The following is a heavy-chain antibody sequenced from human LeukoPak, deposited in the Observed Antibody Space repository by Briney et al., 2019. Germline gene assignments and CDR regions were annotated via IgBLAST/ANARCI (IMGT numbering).Heavy chain of an antibody. CDR2: INPSGGTT. CDR3: ARGGSGTYRDYFDY. J-gene: IGHJ4*02. CDR1: GYTFTTYY. D-gene: IGHD1-26*01. Sequence: GASVTVSCKASGYTFTTYYMHWVRQAPGQGLEWMGRINPSGGTTDYAQKFQDRVTMTRDTSTSTVYLELSSLRSEDTAVYYCARGGSGTYRDYFDYWGQGTLVTVSS. V-gene: IGHV1-46*01.